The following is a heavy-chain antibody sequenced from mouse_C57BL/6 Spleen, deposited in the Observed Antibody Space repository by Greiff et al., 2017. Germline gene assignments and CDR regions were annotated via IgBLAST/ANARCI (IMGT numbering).Heavy chain of an antibody. Sequence: QVQLKESGPELVKPGASVKISCKASGYAFSSSWMNWVKQRPGKGLEWIGRIYPGDGDTNYNGKFKGKATLTADKSSSTAYMQLSSLTSEDSAVYFCARSGDYDVGAWFAYWGQGTLVTVSA. V-gene: IGHV1-82*01. J-gene: IGHJ3*01. D-gene: IGHD2-4*01. CDR1: GYAFSSSW. CDR2: IYPGDGDT. CDR3: ARSGDYDVGAWFAY.